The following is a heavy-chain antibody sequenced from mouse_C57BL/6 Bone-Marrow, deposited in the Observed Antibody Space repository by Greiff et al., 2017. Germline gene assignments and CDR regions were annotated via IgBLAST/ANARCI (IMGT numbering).Heavy chain of an antibody. CDR1: GYAFSSYW. J-gene: IGHJ4*01. D-gene: IGHD1-1*01. Sequence: VKLMESGAELVKPGASVKISCKASGYAFSSYWMNWVKQRPGKGLEWIGQIYPGDGDTNYNGKFKGKATLTADKSSSTAYMQLSSLTSEDSAVYFCARRGITTSMDYWGQGTSVTVSS. CDR2: IYPGDGDT. V-gene: IGHV1-80*01. CDR3: ARRGITTSMDY.